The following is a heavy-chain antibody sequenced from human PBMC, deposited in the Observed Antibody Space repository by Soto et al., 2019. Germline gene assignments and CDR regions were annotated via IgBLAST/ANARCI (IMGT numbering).Heavy chain of an antibody. J-gene: IGHJ4*02. CDR1: GFTFSNAW. CDR3: VTGRYFDY. V-gene: IGHV3-15*01. Sequence: EVQLVESGGGLVKPGGSLRLSCAGSGFTFSNAWMNWVRQAPGKGLEWVGRIKSKADGGTIEYAAPVKDRFSISRDDSKNTVYLQMNSLKTEDSDGYYCVTGRYFDYWGQGTLVTVSS. CDR2: IKSKADGGTI.